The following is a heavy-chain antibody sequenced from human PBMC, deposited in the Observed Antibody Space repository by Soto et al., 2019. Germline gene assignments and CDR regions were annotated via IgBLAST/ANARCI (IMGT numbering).Heavy chain of an antibody. V-gene: IGHV3-23*01. CDR2: ISASSTNT. CDR1: RFSISDYA. CDR3: AKHFAHLVSGWVDP. D-gene: IGHD3-10*01. J-gene: IGHJ5*02. Sequence: EVQLLESGGGLVQPGCSLRLSCTDSRFSISDYALSWVRQAPGKGLEWVSAISASSTNTYYADSVKGRFVISRDNSKNTLFLQLTSLSGEDTAVYYCAKHFAHLVSGWVDPWGQGTLVTVAS.